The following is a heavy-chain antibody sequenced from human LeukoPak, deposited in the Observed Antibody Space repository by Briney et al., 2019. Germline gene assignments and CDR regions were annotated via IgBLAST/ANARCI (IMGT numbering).Heavy chain of an antibody. CDR1: GGSISSYY. CDR3: ARHYYDSSGYYDSRWYYFDY. V-gene: IGHV4-59*08. J-gene: IGHJ4*02. Sequence: PSETLSLTCTVSGGSISSYYWSWIRQPPGKGLEWIGYIYYSGSTNYNPSLKSRVTISVDTSKNQFSLKLSSVTAADTAVYYCARHYYDSSGYYDSRWYYFDYWGQGTLVTVSS. D-gene: IGHD3-22*01. CDR2: IYYSGST.